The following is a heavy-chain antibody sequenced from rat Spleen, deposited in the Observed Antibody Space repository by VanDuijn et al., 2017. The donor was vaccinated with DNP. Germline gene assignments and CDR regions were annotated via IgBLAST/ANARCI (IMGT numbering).Heavy chain of an antibody. Sequence: EVQLVESGGGLVQPGRSLKLSCAASGFIFNNYGMAWVRQTPTKGLEWVASINIGCGDTYYRDSVKGRFTISRDNTKNTQYLQMDSLRSEDTATYYCARGGGDGFAYWGRGTLVTVSS. CDR3: ARGGGDGFAY. D-gene: IGHD1-1*01. CDR1: GFIFNNYG. CDR2: INIGCGDT. J-gene: IGHJ3*01. V-gene: IGHV5S14*01.